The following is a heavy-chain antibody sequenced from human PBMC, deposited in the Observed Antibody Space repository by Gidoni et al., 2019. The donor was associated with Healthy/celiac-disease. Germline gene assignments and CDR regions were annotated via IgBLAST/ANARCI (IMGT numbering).Heavy chain of an antibody. CDR2: MNPNSGNT. Sequence: QVQLVQSGAEVKKPGASVKVSCKASGYTFTSYDINWVRQATGQGLEWMGWMNPNSGNTGYAQKFQGRVTMTRNTSISTAYMELSSLRSEDTAVYYCARGIAYSNYEGGPYYYYYMDVWGKGTTVTVSS. CDR3: ARGIAYSNYEGGPYYYYYMDV. D-gene: IGHD4-4*01. CDR1: GYTFTSYD. J-gene: IGHJ6*03. V-gene: IGHV1-8*01.